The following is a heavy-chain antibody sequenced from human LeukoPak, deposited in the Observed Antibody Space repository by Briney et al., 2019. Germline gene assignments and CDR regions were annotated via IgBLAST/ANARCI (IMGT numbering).Heavy chain of an antibody. D-gene: IGHD6-19*01. J-gene: IGHJ4*02. V-gene: IGHV3-48*01. Sequence: GGSLRLSCAASGFTFSSYSMNWVRQAPGKGLEWVSYISSSSSTIYYADSVKGRFTISRDNSKNTLYLQMNSLRAEDTAVYYCAKDRGYSSGWYDYWGQGTLVTVSS. CDR2: ISSSSSTI. CDR3: AKDRGYSSGWYDY. CDR1: GFTFSSYS.